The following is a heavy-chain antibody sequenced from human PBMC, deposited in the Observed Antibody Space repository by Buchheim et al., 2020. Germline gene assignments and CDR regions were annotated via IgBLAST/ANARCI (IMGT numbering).Heavy chain of an antibody. J-gene: IGHJ4*02. D-gene: IGHD2-15*01. CDR2: ISYDGSNK. Sequence: QVRLVESGGGVVHPGRSLRLSCAASGFTFSSYGMHWVRQAPGKGLEWVAVISYDGSNKYYADSVKGRFTISRDNSKKTLYLQMNSLRAEDTAVYYCAKEGPNCSGGSCYSDFDYWGQGTL. V-gene: IGHV3-30*18. CDR3: AKEGPNCSGGSCYSDFDY. CDR1: GFTFSSYG.